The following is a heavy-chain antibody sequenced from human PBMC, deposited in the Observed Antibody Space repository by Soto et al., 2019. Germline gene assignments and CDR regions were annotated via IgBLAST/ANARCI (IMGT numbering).Heavy chain of an antibody. J-gene: IGHJ4*02. CDR2: ISGSGGST. CDR3: AKSRNPVVVVAACFDY. V-gene: IGHV3-23*01. D-gene: IGHD2-15*01. CDR1: GFTFSSYA. Sequence: GGSLRLSCAASGFTFSSYAMSWVRQAPGKGLEWVSAISGSGGSTYYADSVKGRFTISRDNSKNTLYLQMNSLRAEDTAVYYCAKSRNPVVVVAACFDYWGQGTLVTVSS.